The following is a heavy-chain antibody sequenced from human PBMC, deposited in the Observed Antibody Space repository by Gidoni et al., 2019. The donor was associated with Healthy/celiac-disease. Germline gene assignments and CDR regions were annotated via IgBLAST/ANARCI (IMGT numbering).Heavy chain of an antibody. Sequence: QLQLQESGPGLVKPSVTLSLTRTVSAGSISSSRYYSGWIRQPPGKGRGWIGSIYYSGSTYYNPSLKSRVTISVDTSKNQFSLKLSSVTAADTAVYYCARDAHPYCGGDCYFDYWGQGTLVTVSS. CDR2: IYYSGST. CDR3: ARDAHPYCGGDCYFDY. J-gene: IGHJ4*02. CDR1: AGSISSSRYY. V-gene: IGHV4-39*07. D-gene: IGHD2-21*02.